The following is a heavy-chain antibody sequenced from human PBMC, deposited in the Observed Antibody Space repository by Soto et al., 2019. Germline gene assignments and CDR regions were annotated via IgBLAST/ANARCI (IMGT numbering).Heavy chain of an antibody. V-gene: IGHV3-53*02. CDR2: IYSGGST. CDR1: GFTVSSNY. Sequence: EVQLVETGGGLIQPGGSLRLSCAASGFTVSSNYMSWVRQAPGKGLEWVSVIYSGGSTYYADSVKGRFTISRDNSKNTLYLQMNSLRAEDTAVYYCARDNTLNALDIWGQGTMVTVSS. J-gene: IGHJ3*02. CDR3: ARDNTLNALDI.